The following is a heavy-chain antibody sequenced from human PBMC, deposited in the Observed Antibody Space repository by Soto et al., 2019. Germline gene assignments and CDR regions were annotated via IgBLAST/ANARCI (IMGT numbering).Heavy chain of an antibody. CDR1: GGTFSSYA. D-gene: IGHD3-16*02. V-gene: IGHV1-69*13. CDR2: IIPIFGTA. CDR3: ARDYQEDSCDNYYDNLEG. J-gene: IGHJ6*03. Sequence: SVKVSCKASGGTFSSYAISWVRQAPGQGLEWMGGIIPIFGTANYAQKFQGRVTITADESTSTAYMELRSLRSDDTAVYYCARDYQEDSCDNYYDNLEGWGKGTTVTVSS.